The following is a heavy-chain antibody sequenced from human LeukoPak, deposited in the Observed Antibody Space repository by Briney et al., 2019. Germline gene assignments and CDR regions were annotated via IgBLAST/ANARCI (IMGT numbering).Heavy chain of an antibody. D-gene: IGHD2-2*01. J-gene: IGHJ4*02. CDR1: GYPFTTYW. Sequence: PGASLHISCRSSGYPFTTYWIGWGRQMPGKGLEWMGVIYHGDSDTRYSPSFQGHVTMSADKSINTAYLQWSSLKAPDTAMYYCARRRGCSSSSCPPDYWGQGTLVTVSS. CDR2: IYHGDSDT. V-gene: IGHV5-51*01. CDR3: ARRRGCSSSSCPPDY.